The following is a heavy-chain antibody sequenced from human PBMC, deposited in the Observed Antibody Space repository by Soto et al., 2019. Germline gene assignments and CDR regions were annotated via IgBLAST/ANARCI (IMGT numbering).Heavy chain of an antibody. CDR2: IYYSGST. V-gene: IGHV4-30-4*01. D-gene: IGHD5-18*01. CDR3: ARWIQLWSPIGRHYRYGAV. Sequence: PSETLSLTCTVSGGSISSGDYYWSWIRQPPGKGLEWIGYIYYSGSTYYNPSLKSRVTISVDTSKNQFSLKLSSVTAADTAVYYCARWIQLWSPIGRHYRYGAVWGQGTTVTVSS. CDR1: GGSISSGDYY. J-gene: IGHJ6*02.